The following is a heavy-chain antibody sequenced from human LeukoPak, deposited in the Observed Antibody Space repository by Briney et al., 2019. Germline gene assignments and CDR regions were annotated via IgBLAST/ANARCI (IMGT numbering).Heavy chain of an antibody. V-gene: IGHV3-23*01. CDR2: ISGSGGST. Sequence: SCKASGYTFTSYAMSWVRQAPAKGLEWVSAISGSGGSTYYADSVKGRFTISRDNSKNTLYLQMNSLRAEDTAVYYCAKDGNDYGYMDVWGKGTTVTVSS. J-gene: IGHJ6*03. CDR1: GYTFTSYA. D-gene: IGHD1-26*01. CDR3: AKDGNDYGYMDV.